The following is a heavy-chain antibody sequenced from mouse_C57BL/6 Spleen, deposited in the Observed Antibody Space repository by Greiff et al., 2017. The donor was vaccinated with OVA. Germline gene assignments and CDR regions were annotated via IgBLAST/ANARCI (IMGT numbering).Heavy chain of an antibody. D-gene: IGHD2-4*01. J-gene: IGHJ3*01. CDR2: ISSGGSYT. CDR3: ARHDYDGAWFAY. CDR1: GFTFSSYG. V-gene: IGHV5-6*02. Sequence: DVMLVESGGDLVKPGGSLKLSCAASGFTFSSYGMSWVRQTPDKRLEWVATISSGGSYTYYPDSVKGRFTISRDNAKNTLYLQMSSLKSEDTAMYYCARHDYDGAWFAYWGQGTLVTVSA.